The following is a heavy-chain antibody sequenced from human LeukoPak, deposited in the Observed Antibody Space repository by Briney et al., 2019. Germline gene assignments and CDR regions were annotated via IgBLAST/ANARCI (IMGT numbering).Heavy chain of an antibody. Sequence: GGSLRLSCAASGFTFSSYAMSWVRQAPGKGLEWVSAISGRGGSTYYADSVKGRFTISRDNSKNTLYLQMNSLRAEDTAEYYCAKILNYFDSIYAFAMWGQGTMVTVSS. V-gene: IGHV3-23*01. CDR3: AKILNYFDSIYAFAM. J-gene: IGHJ3*02. CDR1: GFTFSSYA. CDR2: ISGRGGST. D-gene: IGHD3-22*01.